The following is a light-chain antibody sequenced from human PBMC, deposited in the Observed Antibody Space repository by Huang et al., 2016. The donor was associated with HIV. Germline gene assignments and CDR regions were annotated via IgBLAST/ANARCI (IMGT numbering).Light chain of an antibody. V-gene: IGKV1D-13*01. Sequence: AVQLTQFPSSLSASVGDRVVLTCRASQDISTFLAWYQQKPGMAPKLLSSAASKLQSGVSTRFSGDSAGAYFTLVITNVQPEDVATYYCQQLHDYPVTFGRGTRLDIK. CDR3: QQLHDYPVT. CDR2: AAS. J-gene: IGKJ5*01. CDR1: QDISTF.